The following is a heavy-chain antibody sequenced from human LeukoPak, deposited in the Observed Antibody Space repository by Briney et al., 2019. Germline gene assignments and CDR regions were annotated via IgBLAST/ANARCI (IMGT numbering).Heavy chain of an antibody. Sequence: SETLSLTCTVSGGSISSYYWSWIRQPAGKGLEWIGRIYTSGSTNYNPSLKSRVTMSVDTSKNQFSLKLSSVTAADTAVYYCARENGSGSRETYYYYYMDVWGKGTTVTISS. D-gene: IGHD3-10*01. CDR1: GGSISSYY. CDR2: IYTSGST. V-gene: IGHV4-4*07. CDR3: ARENGSGSRETYYYYYMDV. J-gene: IGHJ6*03.